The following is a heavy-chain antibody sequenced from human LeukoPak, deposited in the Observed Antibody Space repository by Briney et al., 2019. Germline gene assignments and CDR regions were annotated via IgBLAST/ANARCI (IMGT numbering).Heavy chain of an antibody. CDR1: GGSISSYY. CDR3: ARGHSSGYYYVSAFDI. CDR2: IYTSGST. J-gene: IGHJ3*02. Sequence: SSETLSLTCTVSGGSISSYYWSWIRQPAGKGLEWIGRIYTSGSTNYNPSLKSRVTMSVDTSKNQFSLKLSSVTAADMAVYYCARGHSSGYYYVSAFDIWGQGTMVTVSS. V-gene: IGHV4-4*07. D-gene: IGHD3-22*01.